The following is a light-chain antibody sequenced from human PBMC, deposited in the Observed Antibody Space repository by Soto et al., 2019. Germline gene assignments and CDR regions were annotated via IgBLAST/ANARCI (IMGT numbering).Light chain of an antibody. CDR3: QQSFFAPPT. CDR2: ESS. V-gene: IGKV1-39*01. CDR1: QNVRSY. J-gene: IGKJ1*01. Sequence: DIQMTQSPSTLSASVGDTIIITCRASQNVRSYLNWYQQKPGKAPKLLIYESSTLESGVPSTFSGDGFGTDFTLTISSLHPDDFATYYCQQSFFAPPTFGRGTKVDIK.